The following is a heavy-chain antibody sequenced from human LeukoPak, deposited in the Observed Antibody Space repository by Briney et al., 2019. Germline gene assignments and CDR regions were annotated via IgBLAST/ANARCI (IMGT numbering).Heavy chain of an antibody. J-gene: IGHJ4*02. Sequence: GGSLRLSCAASGLSFSVYWMAWVRQAPGKGLEWVAIIKQDGSEEYYVDSVKGRFTISKDNAKNSLYLQMNTLRAEDTAMYYCARDNNWNFDYWGQGTLVTVSS. CDR2: IKQDGSEE. CDR3: ARDNNWNFDY. V-gene: IGHV3-7*05. CDR1: GLSFSVYW. D-gene: IGHD1-1*01.